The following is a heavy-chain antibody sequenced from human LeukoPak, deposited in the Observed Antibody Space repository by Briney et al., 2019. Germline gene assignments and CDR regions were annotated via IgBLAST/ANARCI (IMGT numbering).Heavy chain of an antibody. V-gene: IGHV3-30*18. D-gene: IGHD1/OR15-1a*01. Sequence: GGSERLSCAASGFTFSSYAMHWVRQAPGKGLEWVAVISYDGNNKYYADPVKGRFTISRDNSKNTLYLQMNSLRAEDTAVYYCAKAGRGIFWKNDFDHWGPATLVTVSS. CDR3: AKAGRGIFWKNDFDH. J-gene: IGHJ4*02. CDR2: ISYDGNNK. CDR1: GFTFSSYA.